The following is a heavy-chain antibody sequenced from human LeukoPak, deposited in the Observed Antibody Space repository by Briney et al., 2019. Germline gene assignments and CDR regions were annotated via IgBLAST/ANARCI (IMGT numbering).Heavy chain of an antibody. Sequence: GGSLRLSCAVSGFTFSSFAMHWVRQAPGKGLEYVSAISSNGGSTSYANSVKGRFTISRDNSKNTLYLQMGSLRVEDMAGYYCARRAGSNWYMDYWGQGTLVTVSS. CDR1: GFTFSSFA. CDR3: ARRAGSNWYMDY. D-gene: IGHD6-13*01. V-gene: IGHV3-64*01. CDR2: ISSNGGST. J-gene: IGHJ4*02.